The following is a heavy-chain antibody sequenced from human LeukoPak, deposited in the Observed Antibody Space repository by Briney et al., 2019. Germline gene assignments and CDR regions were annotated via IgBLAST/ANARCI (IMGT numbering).Heavy chain of an antibody. CDR3: ARGGLLYGSGDDY. CDR1: GYTFTSYN. D-gene: IGHD3-10*01. J-gene: IGHJ4*02. CDR2: MSPNSGNT. V-gene: IGHV1-8*01. Sequence: ASVTVSCTSSGYTFTSYNINWVRQAAGQGLEWMGWMSPNSGNTDYAQKFQGRVTMTRNTSINTAYMELSSLTSEDSAVYYCARGGLLYGSGDDYWGQGTLLTVSS.